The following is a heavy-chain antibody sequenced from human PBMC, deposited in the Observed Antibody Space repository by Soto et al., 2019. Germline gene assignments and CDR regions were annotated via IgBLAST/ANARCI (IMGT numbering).Heavy chain of an antibody. D-gene: IGHD5-12*01. CDR1: GFIFTDYA. V-gene: IGHV3-23*01. J-gene: IGHJ3*01. CDR2: IGGRGNSA. Sequence: GGSLRLSCAASGFIFTDYAMNWVRQAPGKGLEWVSVIGGRGNSAYYADSVQGRFTISRDNSKNTLSLQMSSLTADDTAIYYCVREGRGSFDFWGRGTMVTVSS. CDR3: VREGRGSFDF.